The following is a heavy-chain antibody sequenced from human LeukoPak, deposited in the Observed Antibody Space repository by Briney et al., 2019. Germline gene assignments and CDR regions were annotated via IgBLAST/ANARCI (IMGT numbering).Heavy chain of an antibody. D-gene: IGHD3-3*01. CDR2: ISSSGGST. V-gene: IGHV3-23*01. Sequence: GGSLRLSCAASGFTFSSYAMSWVRQTPGKGLVWVSSISSSGGSTNYADSVKGRFTISRGNSNNTLYLQMNSLRADDTAVYYCAKYGLRFLEWYLGYFDLWGRGTLVTVSS. J-gene: IGHJ2*01. CDR3: AKYGLRFLEWYLGYFDL. CDR1: GFTFSSYA.